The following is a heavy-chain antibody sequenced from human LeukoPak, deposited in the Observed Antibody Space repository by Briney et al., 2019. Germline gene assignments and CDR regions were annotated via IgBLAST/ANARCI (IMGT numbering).Heavy chain of an antibody. D-gene: IGHD6-19*01. CDR2: ISSSSRTI. CDR1: GFTFSSYS. V-gene: IGHV3-48*04. CDR3: ARDSIAVAGTFDY. Sequence: GGSLRLSCAASGFTFSSYSMSWVRQAPGKGLEWVTYISSSSRTIYYADSVKGRFTISRDNAKNSLYLQMNSLRAEDTAVYYCARDSIAVAGTFDYWGQGTLVTVSS. J-gene: IGHJ4*02.